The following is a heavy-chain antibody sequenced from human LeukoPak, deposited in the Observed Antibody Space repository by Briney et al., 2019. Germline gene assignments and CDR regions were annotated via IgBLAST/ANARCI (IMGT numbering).Heavy chain of an antibody. J-gene: IGHJ4*02. CDR1: GGSISSYY. V-gene: IGHV4-4*07. Sequence: SETLSLTCTVSGGSISSYYWSWIRQPAGKGLEWIGRIYTSGSTNYNPSLKSRVTMSVDTSKNQFSLKLSSVTAADTAVYYCARDGAWGRRQLPLDYWGQGTLVTVSS. CDR3: ARDGAWGRRQLPLDY. CDR2: IYTSGST. D-gene: IGHD2-2*01.